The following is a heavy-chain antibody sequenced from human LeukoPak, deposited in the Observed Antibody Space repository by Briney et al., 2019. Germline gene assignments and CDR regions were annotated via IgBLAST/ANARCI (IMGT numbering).Heavy chain of an antibody. CDR3: TTDFPSDY. CDR2: IKTKADGGTT. CDR1: GFTFSKAW. Sequence: GGSLRLSCVVSGFTFSKAWMSWVRQAPGKGLEWVGRIKTKADGGTTGYAAPVKGRLTISRDDSKNTLYLQMNSLKTEDTAVYYCTTDFPSDYWGQGTLVTVSS. V-gene: IGHV3-15*01. J-gene: IGHJ4*02.